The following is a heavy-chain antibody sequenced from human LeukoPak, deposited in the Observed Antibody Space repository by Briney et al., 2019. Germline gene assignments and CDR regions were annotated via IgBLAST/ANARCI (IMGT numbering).Heavy chain of an antibody. CDR3: ASSSRGGSVVVAATDY. CDR2: IVPMFGTA. CDR1: GGPFSTSS. Sequence: GASVKVSCKASGGPFSTSSFSWVRQAPGQGLEWMGGIVPMFGTANYAQKFQGRVTITADESTSTAYMELSSLRSEDTAVYYCASSSRGGSVVVAATDYWGQGTLVTVSS. D-gene: IGHD2-15*01. V-gene: IGHV1-69*01. J-gene: IGHJ4*02.